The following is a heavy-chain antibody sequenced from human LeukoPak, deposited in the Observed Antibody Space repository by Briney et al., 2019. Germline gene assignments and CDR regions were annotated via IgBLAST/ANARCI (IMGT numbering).Heavy chain of an antibody. J-gene: IGHJ4*02. Sequence: PSETPSLTCTVSGGSISSYYWSWIRQPPGKGLEWIGYIYYSGSTNYNPSLKSRVTISVDTSKNQFSLKLSSVTAADTAVYYCARGGADSAHFDYWGQGTLVTVSS. D-gene: IGHD1-26*01. V-gene: IGHV4-59*01. CDR3: ARGGADSAHFDY. CDR1: GGSISSYY. CDR2: IYYSGST.